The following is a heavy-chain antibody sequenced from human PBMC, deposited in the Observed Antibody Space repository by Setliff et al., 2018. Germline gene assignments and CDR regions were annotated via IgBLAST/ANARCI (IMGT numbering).Heavy chain of an antibody. V-gene: IGHV4-59*08. D-gene: IGHD3-22*01. Sequence: SETLSLTCTVSGGSISSYYWSWIRQPPGEGLEWIGYIYYSGSTNYNPSLKSRVTISVHTSKNQFSLKLSSVTAADTALYYCARVTLTYYYDSSGFLRVNEHSNWFDPLGQGTLVPVSP. J-gene: IGHJ5*02. CDR2: IYYSGST. CDR3: ARVTLTYYYDSSGFLRVNEHSNWFDP. CDR1: GGSISSYY.